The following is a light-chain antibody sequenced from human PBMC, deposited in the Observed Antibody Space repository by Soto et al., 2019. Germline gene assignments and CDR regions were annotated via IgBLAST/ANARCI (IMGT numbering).Light chain of an antibody. J-gene: IGKJ5*01. Sequence: ESVLTQSPGTLSLSPGERSTLSCMAVQSVSSSYLAWYQQKPGQAPRLLIYGASSRATGIPASFSGSGSGADFTLTISSLEHEDFAVYYCQQRSNWHMSTFGQGTRLEIK. CDR3: QQRSNWHMST. V-gene: IGKV3D-20*02. CDR1: QSVSSSY. CDR2: GAS.